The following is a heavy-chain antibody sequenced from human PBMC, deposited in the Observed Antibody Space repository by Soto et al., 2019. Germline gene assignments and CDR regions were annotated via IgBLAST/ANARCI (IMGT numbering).Heavy chain of an antibody. Sequence: ASVKVSCKASGYTFTSYAMHWVRQAPGQRLEWMGWINAGNGNTKYSQKFQGRVTITRDTSASTAYMELSSLRSEDTAVYYCAREEGGYSYGAFFGQDTFDIWGQGTMVTVSS. CDR2: INAGNGNT. J-gene: IGHJ3*02. V-gene: IGHV1-3*01. CDR3: AREEGGYSYGAFFGQDTFDI. D-gene: IGHD5-18*01. CDR1: GYTFTSYA.